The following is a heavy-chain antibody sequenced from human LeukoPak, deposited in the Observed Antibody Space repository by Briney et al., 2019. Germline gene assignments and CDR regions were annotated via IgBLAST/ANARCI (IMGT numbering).Heavy chain of an antibody. V-gene: IGHV3-23*01. CDR2: ISGSGGST. Sequence: GGSLRLSCAASGFTLSSYAMSWVRQAPGKGLEWVSAISGSGGSTYYADSVKGRFTISRDNSKNTLYLQMNSLRAEDTAVYYCAKDLEYSYGFSWFDPWGQGTLVTVSS. J-gene: IGHJ5*02. CDR3: AKDLEYSYGFSWFDP. D-gene: IGHD5-18*01. CDR1: GFTLSSYA.